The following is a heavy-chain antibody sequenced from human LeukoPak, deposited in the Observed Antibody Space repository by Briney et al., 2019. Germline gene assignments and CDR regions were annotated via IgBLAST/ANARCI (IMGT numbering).Heavy chain of an antibody. CDR2: ISDSGGST. J-gene: IGHJ4*02. Sequence: GGSLRLSCAVSGITLSNYGMSWVRQAPGKGLGWVAGISDSGGSTNYADSVKGRFTISRDNAKNTLYLQMNSLRAEDTAVYYCARDHSLDYWGQGTLVTVSS. CDR1: GITLSNYG. V-gene: IGHV3-23*01. CDR3: ARDHSLDY.